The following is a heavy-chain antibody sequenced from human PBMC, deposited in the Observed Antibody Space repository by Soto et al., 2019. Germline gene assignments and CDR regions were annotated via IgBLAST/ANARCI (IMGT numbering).Heavy chain of an antibody. Sequence: PSETLSLTCTVSGDSIINYYWSWIRQPPGKGLEWIGYIHYSGNTNYNPSLKSRVIISVDTSKNQFSLKVTSVTAADTAVYYCARGVDGYAYGVDYWGQGTLVTVSS. D-gene: IGHD5-12*01. J-gene: IGHJ4*02. CDR1: GDSIINYY. V-gene: IGHV4-59*01. CDR3: ARGVDGYAYGVDY. CDR2: IHYSGNT.